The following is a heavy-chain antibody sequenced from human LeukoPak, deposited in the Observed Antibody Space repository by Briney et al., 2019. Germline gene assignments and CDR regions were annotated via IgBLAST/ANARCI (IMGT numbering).Heavy chain of an antibody. J-gene: IGHJ3*01. CDR3: TASAGTKNDAFDV. D-gene: IGHD6-13*01. CDR2: IYYIGNT. V-gene: IGHV4-39*01. Sequence: PSETLSLTCTVSGGSISSSNYCWGWIRQPPGKGPEWIGTIYYIGNTYYNPSVKSRLTISVDTSENQFSLKLGSVTAADTAVYFCTASAGTKNDAFDVWGQGTMVTVSS. CDR1: GGSISSSNYC.